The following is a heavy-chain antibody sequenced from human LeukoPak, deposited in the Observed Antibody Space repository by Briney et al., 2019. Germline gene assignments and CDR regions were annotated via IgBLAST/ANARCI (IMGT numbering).Heavy chain of an antibody. CDR2: ISAYNDYT. Sequence: ASAKVSCKASGYAFAKYGVNWVRQAPGQGLEWVGYISAYNDYTDYAENFQGRVTLTTDTSTNTAYMELRSLQPDDTAVYYCAKSTGYWETNWFDPWGQGTLVTVSS. D-gene: IGHD3-9*01. V-gene: IGHV1-18*01. J-gene: IGHJ5*02. CDR3: AKSTGYWETNWFDP. CDR1: GYAFAKYG.